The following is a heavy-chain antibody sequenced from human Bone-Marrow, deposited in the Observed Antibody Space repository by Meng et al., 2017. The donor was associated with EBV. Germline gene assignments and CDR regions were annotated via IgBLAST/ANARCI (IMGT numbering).Heavy chain of an antibody. CDR3: AKDLDLYFDY. Sequence: GESGGGGVRPGRSLRLSCAASGFTFSSYGMHWVRQAPGKGLEWVAVISYDGSNKYYADSVKGRFTISRDNSKNTLYLQMNSLRAEDTAVYYCAKDLDLYFDYWGQGTLVTVSS. J-gene: IGHJ4*02. CDR2: ISYDGSNK. V-gene: IGHV3-30*18. CDR1: GFTFSSYG.